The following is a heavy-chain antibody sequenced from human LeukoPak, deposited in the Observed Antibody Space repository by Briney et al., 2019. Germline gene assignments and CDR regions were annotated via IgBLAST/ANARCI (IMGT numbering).Heavy chain of an antibody. CDR1: GFTFSSYW. J-gene: IGHJ4*02. Sequence: PGGSLRLSCAASGFTFSSYWMSWVRQAPGKGLEWVANIKQDGSEKYYADSVKGRFTISRDNSKNTLYLQMNSLRAEDTAVYYCATMLRDMVRGVTPDYWGQGTLVTVSS. D-gene: IGHD3-10*01. CDR2: IKQDGSEK. CDR3: ATMLRDMVRGVTPDY. V-gene: IGHV3-7*01.